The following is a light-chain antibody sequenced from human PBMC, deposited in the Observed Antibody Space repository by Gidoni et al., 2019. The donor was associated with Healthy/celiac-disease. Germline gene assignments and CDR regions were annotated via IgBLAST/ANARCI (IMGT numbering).Light chain of an antibody. J-gene: IGKJ1*01. CDR3: QQYYSTPWT. CDR2: WAS. CDR1: QSVLSSSNNKNY. Sequence: DIVMTQSPDSLAVSLGERATINCKSSQSVLSSSNNKNYLAWYQQKPGQPPNLLIYWASTRESGVPDRFSGSGSGTDLTLTISSLQAEDVAVYYCQQYYSTPWTFGQGTKVEIK. V-gene: IGKV4-1*01.